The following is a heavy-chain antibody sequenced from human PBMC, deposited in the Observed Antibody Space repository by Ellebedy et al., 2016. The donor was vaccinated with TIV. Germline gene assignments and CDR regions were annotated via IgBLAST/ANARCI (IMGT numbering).Heavy chain of an antibody. CDR1: GGSFSGYY. V-gene: IGHV4-34*01. CDR3: ARGPSSGYYYFDY. J-gene: IGHJ4*02. Sequence: SETLSLTXAVYGGSFSGYYWSWIRQPPGKGLEWIGEINHSGSTNYNPSLKSRVTISVDTSKNQFSLKLSSVTAADTAVYYCARGPSSGYYYFDYWGQGTLVTVSS. D-gene: IGHD3-22*01. CDR2: INHSGST.